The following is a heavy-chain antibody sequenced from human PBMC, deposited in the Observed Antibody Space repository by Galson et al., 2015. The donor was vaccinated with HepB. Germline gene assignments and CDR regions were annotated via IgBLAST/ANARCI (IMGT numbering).Heavy chain of an antibody. CDR1: GDSFSNYW. Sequence: QSGAEVKEPGESLKISCEVSGDSFSNYWVGWARQMPGKGLEWMGMINPGDFDTRYSPSFQGQVTISADKSLTTAYLQWSSLKASDTAIYYYARRRRDDYYAHFGAFDLWGPGTVVTVSS. CDR2: INPGDFDT. D-gene: IGHD5-24*01. CDR3: ARRRRDDYYAHFGAFDL. J-gene: IGHJ3*01. V-gene: IGHV5-51*01.